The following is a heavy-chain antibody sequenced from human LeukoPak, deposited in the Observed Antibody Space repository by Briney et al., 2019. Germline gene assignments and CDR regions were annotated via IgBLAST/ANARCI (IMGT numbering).Heavy chain of an antibody. CDR3: ARGGALDMVDY. V-gene: IGHV3-48*04. J-gene: IGHJ4*02. D-gene: IGHD2-15*01. Sequence: GGSLRLSCATSGFTFSAYSMNWVRHAPGKGLEWVSYISSSGSTIYYADSVKGRFTISRDNAKNSLYLQMNSLRAEDTAVYYCARGGALDMVDYWGQGTLVTVSS. CDR1: GFTFSAYS. CDR2: ISSSGSTI.